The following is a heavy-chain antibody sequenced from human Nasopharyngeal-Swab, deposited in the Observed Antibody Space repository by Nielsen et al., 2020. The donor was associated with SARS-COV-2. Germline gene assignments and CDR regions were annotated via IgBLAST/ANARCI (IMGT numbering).Heavy chain of an antibody. D-gene: IGHD3-16*01. J-gene: IGHJ4*02. CDR3: AREDYGYPDY. V-gene: IGHV4-34*01. Sequence: WIRQPPGKGLEWIGEINHTGNTNYNPSLKSRFTISVGSYKNQFSLKLDSVTAADTAVYYCAREDYGYPDYWGQGTLVTVSS. CDR2: INHTGNT.